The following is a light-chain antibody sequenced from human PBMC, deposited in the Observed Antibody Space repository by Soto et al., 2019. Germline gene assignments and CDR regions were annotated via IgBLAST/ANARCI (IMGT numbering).Light chain of an antibody. CDR1: QGINNY. J-gene: IGKJ1*01. Sequence: DIQMTQSPSSLSASIGDRVTITCRASQGINNYLAWYQQKPGRAPQLLIYAASALHSGVPSRFSGSGSGTDFTLTINSLQPDDVATYYCQKYNRAPRTFGQGTKVEIK. CDR3: QKYNRAPRT. V-gene: IGKV1-27*01. CDR2: AAS.